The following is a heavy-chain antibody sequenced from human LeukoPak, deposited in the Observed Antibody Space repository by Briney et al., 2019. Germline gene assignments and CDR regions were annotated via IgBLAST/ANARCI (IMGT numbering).Heavy chain of an antibody. CDR3: ASAYYFGSGSYGAFDY. CDR1: GGSISSSY. V-gene: IGHV4-59*01. D-gene: IGHD3-10*01. Sequence: SETLSLTCTVSGGSISSSYWSLIRQPPWKGLEWIGYSYYSGTTNYNPSLKSRVTISLDTSKNQFSLKLISVTAADTAVYYCASAYYFGSGSYGAFDYWGQGTLVTVSS. CDR2: SYYSGTT. J-gene: IGHJ4*02.